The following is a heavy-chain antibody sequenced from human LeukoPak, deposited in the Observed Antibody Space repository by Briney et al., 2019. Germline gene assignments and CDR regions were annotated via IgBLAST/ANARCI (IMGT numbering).Heavy chain of an antibody. Sequence: GESLKISCKASGYSFTTYWIAWVRQMPGKGLEWMGIIYPGDSDTRYSPSFQGQVTISADKSISTAYLQWSSLKASDTAMYYCVRDSSSWYHRVRYYFDYWGQGTLVTVSS. D-gene: IGHD6-13*01. CDR3: VRDSSSWYHRVRYYFDY. V-gene: IGHV5-51*01. CDR2: IYPGDSDT. CDR1: GYSFTTYW. J-gene: IGHJ4*02.